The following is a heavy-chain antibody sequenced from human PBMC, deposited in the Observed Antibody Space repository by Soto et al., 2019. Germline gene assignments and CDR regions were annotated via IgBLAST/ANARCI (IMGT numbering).Heavy chain of an antibody. D-gene: IGHD3-22*01. Sequence: SVKVSCKASGCTFSSYAISWVRQAPGQGLEWMGGIIPIFGTANYAQKFQGRVTITADESTSTAYMELSSLRSEDTAVYYCARGARVVTTYYYGMDVWGQGTTVTVSS. CDR1: GCTFSSYA. J-gene: IGHJ6*02. V-gene: IGHV1-69*13. CDR2: IIPIFGTA. CDR3: ARGARVVTTYYYGMDV.